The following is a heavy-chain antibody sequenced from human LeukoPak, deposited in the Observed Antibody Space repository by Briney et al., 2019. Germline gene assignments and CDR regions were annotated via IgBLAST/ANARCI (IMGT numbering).Heavy chain of an antibody. J-gene: IGHJ4*02. Sequence: GGSLRLSCAASGFIFNNYAMHWVRQAPGKGLEYVSAIGGNGDTSYYADSVKGRFTISRDNSKNTVYLQMGSLRTEDMAVYYCATRHEYSYPYWGQGTLVTVSP. D-gene: IGHD5-18*01. CDR1: GFIFNNYA. CDR3: ATRHEYSYPY. V-gene: IGHV3-64*02. CDR2: IGGNGDTS.